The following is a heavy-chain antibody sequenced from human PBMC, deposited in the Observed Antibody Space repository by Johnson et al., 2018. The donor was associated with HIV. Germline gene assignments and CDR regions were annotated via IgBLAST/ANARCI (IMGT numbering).Heavy chain of an antibody. J-gene: IGHJ3*02. Sequence: VQLVESGGGLVQSGGSLRLSCGASGFSVSNVWMHWVRQAPGKGLEWVGRIKRKIEGETTDYAAPVKGRFTISRDDSKNTLYLQMNSLTTEDTAVYYCASSSLAWGVDAFDIWGQGTKVTVSS. CDR3: ASSSLAWGVDAFDI. CDR2: IKRKIEGETT. V-gene: IGHV3-15*01. D-gene: IGHD3-10*01. CDR1: GFSVSNVW.